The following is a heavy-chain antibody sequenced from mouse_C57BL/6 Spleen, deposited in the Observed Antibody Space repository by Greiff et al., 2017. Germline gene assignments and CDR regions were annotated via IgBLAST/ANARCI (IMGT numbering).Heavy chain of an antibody. CDR2: IDPETGGT. CDR1: GYTFTDYE. V-gene: IGHV1-15*01. J-gene: IGHJ1*03. Sequence: VQLQQSGAELVRPGASVTLSCKASGYTFTDYEMHWVKQTPVPGLEWIGAIDPETGGTAYNQKFKGKAILTADKSSSTAYMELRSLTSEDSAVYYCTREHSNYGYFDVWGTGTTVTVSS. D-gene: IGHD2-5*01. CDR3: TREHSNYGYFDV.